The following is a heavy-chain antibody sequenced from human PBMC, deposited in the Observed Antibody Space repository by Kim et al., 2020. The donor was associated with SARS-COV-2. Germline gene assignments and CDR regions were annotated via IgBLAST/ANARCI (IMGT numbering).Heavy chain of an antibody. CDR2: IYYSGST. J-gene: IGHJ4*02. V-gene: IGHV4-61*01. D-gene: IGHD1-26*01. CDR3: ARDPSGGSPDY. Sequence: SETLSLTCTVSGGSVSSGSYYWSWIRQPPGKGLEWIGYIYYSGSTNYNPSLKSRVTISVDTSKNQFSLKLSSVTAADTAVYYCARDPSGGSPDYWGQGTL. CDR1: GGSVSSGSYY.